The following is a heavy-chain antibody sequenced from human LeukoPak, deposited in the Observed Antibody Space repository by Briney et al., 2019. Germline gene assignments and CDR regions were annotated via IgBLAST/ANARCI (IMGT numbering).Heavy chain of an antibody. CDR2: ISTYSGNT. D-gene: IGHD2-15*01. V-gene: IGHV1-18*01. J-gene: IGHJ3*02. Sequence: ASVKVSCKASGYTFASYGISWVRQAPGQGLEWMGWISTYSGNTNYAQKIQGRVTMTTDTSTSTAYMELRSLRSDDTAVYYCARSVYCSGGSCRDAFDIWGQGTMVTVSS. CDR1: GYTFASYG. CDR3: ARSVYCSGGSCRDAFDI.